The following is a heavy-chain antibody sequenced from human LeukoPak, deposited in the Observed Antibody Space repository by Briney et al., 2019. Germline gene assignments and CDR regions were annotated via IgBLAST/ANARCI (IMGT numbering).Heavy chain of an antibody. CDR1: GFTFSSYW. D-gene: IGHD6-13*01. CDR3: ARESGIAAALDL. V-gene: IGHV3-74*01. Sequence: GGSLRLSCVASGFTFSSYWMHWVRQAPGKGLVWVSRSNTDGSSTTYADSVKGRFTISRDNAKNTLYLQMNSLRAEDTAVYYCARESGIAAALDLWGQGTLVTVSS. CDR2: SNTDGSST. J-gene: IGHJ5*02.